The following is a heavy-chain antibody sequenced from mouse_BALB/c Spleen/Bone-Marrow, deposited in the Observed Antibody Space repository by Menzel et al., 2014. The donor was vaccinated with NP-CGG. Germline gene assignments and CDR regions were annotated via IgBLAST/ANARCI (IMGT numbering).Heavy chain of an antibody. D-gene: IGHD2-10*02. CDR1: GYTFTNYN. V-gene: IGHV1-12*01. CDR3: ARGGYGNYLYYAMDY. Sequence: LQQSGAELVKPGASVKMSCKASGYTFTNYNMHWVKQTPGQGLEWIGAIYPGNGDTSYNQKFKGKATLTADKSSXTAYMQLSSLTSEDSAVYYCARGGYGNYLYYAMDYWGQGTSVTVSS. CDR2: IYPGNGDT. J-gene: IGHJ4*01.